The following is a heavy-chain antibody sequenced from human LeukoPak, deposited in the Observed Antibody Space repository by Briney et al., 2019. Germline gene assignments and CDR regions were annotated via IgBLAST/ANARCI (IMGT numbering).Heavy chain of an antibody. V-gene: IGHV3-23*01. CDR3: AKDHSDYPSFFDY. D-gene: IGHD5-12*01. J-gene: IGHJ4*02. CDR2: ISDSGRST. CDR1: GFTFSNSA. Sequence: GGSLRLSCAASGFTFSNSAMSWVRQAPGKGLEWDAAISDSGRSTYYADSVKGRFTISRDNSKNTLYLQMSSLRAEDTAVYYCAKDHSDYPSFFDYWGQGTLVTVSS.